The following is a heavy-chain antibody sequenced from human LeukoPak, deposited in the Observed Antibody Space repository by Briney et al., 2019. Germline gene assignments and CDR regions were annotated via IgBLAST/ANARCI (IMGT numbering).Heavy chain of an antibody. J-gene: IGHJ3*02. V-gene: IGHV4-31*11. CDR1: GGSISSGGYS. Sequence: PSQTLSLTCAVSGGSISSGGYSWSWIRQPPGKGLEWIGYIYYSGSTYYNPSLKSRVTISVDTSKNQFSLKLSSVTAADTAVYYCARDYGGNGDAFDIWGQGTMVTVSS. D-gene: IGHD4-23*01. CDR3: ARDYGGNGDAFDI. CDR2: IYYSGST.